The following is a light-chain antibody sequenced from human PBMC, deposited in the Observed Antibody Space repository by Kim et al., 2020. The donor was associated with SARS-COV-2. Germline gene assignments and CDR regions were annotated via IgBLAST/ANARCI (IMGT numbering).Light chain of an antibody. CDR2: DTS. Sequence: SVPTGERATLACWASQSIPSNLAWYQQRPGKAPGLLIYDTSTRATGIPARFSGSGSGTEFTLTIGSLQSEDFAVYYCQQYNVWPTFGQGTRLEIK. CDR1: QSIPSN. V-gene: IGKV3-15*01. J-gene: IGKJ5*01. CDR3: QQYNVWPT.